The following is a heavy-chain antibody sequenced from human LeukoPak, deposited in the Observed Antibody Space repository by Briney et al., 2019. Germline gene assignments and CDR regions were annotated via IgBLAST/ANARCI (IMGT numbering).Heavy chain of an antibody. J-gene: IGHJ5*01. CDR3: AIPRQDDFWSGTLAS. CDR1: GGTFSSYA. D-gene: IGHD3-3*01. CDR2: IIPIFGTA. Sequence: ASVKVSCKASGGTFSSYAISWLRQAPGQGLEWMGRIIPIFGTANYAQKFQGRVTITTDESTSTAYMELSSLRSEDTAVYYCAIPRQDDFWSGTLASWGQGTLVTVSS. V-gene: IGHV1-69*05.